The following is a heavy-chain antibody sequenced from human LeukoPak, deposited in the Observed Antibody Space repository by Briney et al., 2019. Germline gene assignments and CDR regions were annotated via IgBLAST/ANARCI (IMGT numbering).Heavy chain of an antibody. CDR2: INHSGST. Sequence: GSLRLSCAASGFTFSSYAMIWIRQPPGKGLEWIGEINHSGSTNYNPSLKSRVTISVDTSKNQFSLKLSSVTAADTAVYYCARVDVLAIDAFDIWGQGTMVTVSS. J-gene: IGHJ3*02. V-gene: IGHV4-34*01. D-gene: IGHD3-16*01. CDR1: GFTFSSYA. CDR3: ARVDVLAIDAFDI.